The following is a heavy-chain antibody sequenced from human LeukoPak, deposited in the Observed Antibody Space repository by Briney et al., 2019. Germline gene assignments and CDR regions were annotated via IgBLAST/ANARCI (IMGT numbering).Heavy chain of an antibody. CDR2: INPNSGGT. V-gene: IGHV1-2*02. D-gene: IGHD1-26*01. CDR3: ARDGSLDV. CDR1: GYTFTDYY. J-gene: IGHJ6*02. Sequence: ASVKVSCKASGYTFTDYYMHWVRQAPGQGLEWMGWINPNSGGTNYAQKFQGRVTLTRDTSISTVYMEVSRLRSDGTAVYYCARDGSLDVWGQGTTVTVSS.